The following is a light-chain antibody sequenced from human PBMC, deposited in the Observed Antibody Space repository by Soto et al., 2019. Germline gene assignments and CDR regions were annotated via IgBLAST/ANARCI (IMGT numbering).Light chain of an antibody. V-gene: IGKV3-15*01. Sequence: EKVMTQSPATLSVSPGERATLSCRASQNVKTRLAWYQQKPGQAPRLLIYDAFTRATGIPARFSGSASGTDFILTISSLQSEDFAVYYCQHYDEWPLPFGGGPKVDI. CDR2: DAF. CDR3: QHYDEWPLP. J-gene: IGKJ4*01. CDR1: QNVKTR.